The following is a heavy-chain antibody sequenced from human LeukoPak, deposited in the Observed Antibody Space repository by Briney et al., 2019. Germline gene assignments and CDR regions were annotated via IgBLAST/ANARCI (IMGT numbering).Heavy chain of an antibody. D-gene: IGHD6-19*01. CDR3: ASPAGHGSGWYYY. CDR1: GFTFSSYA. Sequence: GGSLRLSCAASGFTFSSYAMSWVRQAPAKGLEWVSVISVSGGVTYYADSVKGRFTISRDNSENTLYLQMNSLRADDTAVYYRASPAGHGSGWYYYWGQGTLVTVSS. CDR2: ISVSGGVT. J-gene: IGHJ4*02. V-gene: IGHV3-23*01.